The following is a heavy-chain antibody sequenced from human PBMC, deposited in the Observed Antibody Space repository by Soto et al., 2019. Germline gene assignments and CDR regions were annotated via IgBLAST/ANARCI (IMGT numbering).Heavy chain of an antibody. CDR3: AKDPGSRGG. Sequence: QVQLVESGGGVVQPGRSLRLSCAASGFTFSSYGMHWVRQAPGKGLEWVAVISDDGSNKYYADSVKGRFTISRDNSKNTLYRQMNSLRAEDTAVYYCAKDPGSRGGWGKGTLVTVSS. V-gene: IGHV3-30*18. CDR2: ISDDGSNK. CDR1: GFTFSSYG. J-gene: IGHJ4*02. D-gene: IGHD3-10*01.